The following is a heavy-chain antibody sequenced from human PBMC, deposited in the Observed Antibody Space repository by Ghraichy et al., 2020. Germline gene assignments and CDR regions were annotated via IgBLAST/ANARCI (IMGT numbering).Heavy chain of an antibody. D-gene: IGHD3-10*01. CDR3: AGKWFGEAITGDY. Sequence: GGSLRLSCAASGFTFSSYSMNWVRQAPGKGLEWVSSISSYSTYIYYADSVKGRFTISRDNAKNSLYLQMNSLRAEDTAVYYCAGKWFGEAITGDYWGQGTLVTVSS. CDR1: GFTFSSYS. J-gene: IGHJ4*02. V-gene: IGHV3-21*01. CDR2: ISSYSTYI.